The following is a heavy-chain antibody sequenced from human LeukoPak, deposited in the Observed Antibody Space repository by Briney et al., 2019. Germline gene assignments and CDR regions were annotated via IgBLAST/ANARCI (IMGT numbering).Heavy chain of an antibody. CDR1: GFTFSSYG. Sequence: GGSLRLSCAASGFTFSSYGMHWVRQAPGKGLEWVAFIRYDVSNKYYADSVKGRFTISRDNSKNTLYLQMNSLRAEDTAVYYCAKVRFLEWLLFADDYWGQGTLVTVSS. CDR2: IRYDVSNK. V-gene: IGHV3-30*02. CDR3: AKVRFLEWLLFADDY. J-gene: IGHJ4*02. D-gene: IGHD3-3*01.